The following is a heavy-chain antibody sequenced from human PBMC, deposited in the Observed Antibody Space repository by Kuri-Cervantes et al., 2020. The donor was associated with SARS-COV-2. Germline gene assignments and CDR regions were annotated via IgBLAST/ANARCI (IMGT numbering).Heavy chain of an antibody. Sequence: SETLSLTCAVSGYSISSGYYWGWIRPPPGKGLEWIGSIYHSGSTYYNPSLKSRVTISVDTSKNQFSLKLSSVTAADTAVYYCASQVVPAAIAVEYLQHWGQGTLVTVSS. CDR3: ASQVVPAAIAVEYLQH. CDR2: IYHSGST. V-gene: IGHV4-38-2*01. D-gene: IGHD2-2*02. J-gene: IGHJ1*01. CDR1: GYSISSGYY.